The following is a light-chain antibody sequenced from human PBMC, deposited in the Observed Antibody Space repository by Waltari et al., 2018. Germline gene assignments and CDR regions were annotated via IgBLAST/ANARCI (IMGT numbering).Light chain of an antibody. Sequence: ALPQPASVSGSAGQSISLSCAGPSNDVGCNHYSTWYQQHPGKAPKLVIYDVSKRPSGVSNRFSGSKSGNTASLTISGLQAEDEADYYCSSYTSISTWVFGGGTKLTVL. CDR3: SSYTSISTWV. CDR2: DVS. V-gene: IGLV2-14*03. CDR1: SNDVGCNHY. J-gene: IGLJ3*02.